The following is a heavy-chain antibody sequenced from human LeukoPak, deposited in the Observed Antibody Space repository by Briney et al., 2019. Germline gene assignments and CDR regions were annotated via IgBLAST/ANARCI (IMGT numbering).Heavy chain of an antibody. V-gene: IGHV3-30-3*01. CDR3: ARSVVVITTFDAFDI. Sequence: GGSLRLSCAASGFTFSSYAMRWVRQAPGKGLEWVAVISYDGSNKYYADSVKGRFTISRDNSKNTLYLQMNSLRAEDTAVYYCARSVVVITTFDAFDIWGQGTMVTVSS. J-gene: IGHJ3*02. CDR2: ISYDGSNK. CDR1: GFTFSSYA. D-gene: IGHD3-22*01.